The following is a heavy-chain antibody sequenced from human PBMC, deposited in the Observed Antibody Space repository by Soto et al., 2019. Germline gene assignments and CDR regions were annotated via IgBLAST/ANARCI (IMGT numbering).Heavy chain of an antibody. CDR1: GGSISSGGYY. Sequence: PSETLSLTCTVSGGSISSGGYYWSWIRQHPGKGLEWIGYIYYSGSTYYNPSLKSRVTISVDTSKNQFSLKLSSVTAADTAVYYCAGGGGFYSGYAHGDWFDPWGQGTLVTVSS. D-gene: IGHD5-12*01. CDR3: AGGGGFYSGYAHGDWFDP. CDR2: IYYSGST. V-gene: IGHV4-31*03. J-gene: IGHJ5*02.